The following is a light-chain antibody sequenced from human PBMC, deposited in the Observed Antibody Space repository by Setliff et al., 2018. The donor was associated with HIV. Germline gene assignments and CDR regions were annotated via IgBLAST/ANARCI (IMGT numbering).Light chain of an antibody. Sequence: DIVMTQFPDSLAVSLGDRATINCKSSQSLLYSSNNKNYLAWYQQRPGQPPKLLIYWASTRESGVPDRFIGSESGTDFTLTISSLQAEDVAVYFCQQYVTLPWTFGQGTKMDIK. J-gene: IGKJ1*01. V-gene: IGKV4-1*01. CDR3: QQYVTLPWT. CDR2: WAS. CDR1: QSLLYSSNNKNY.